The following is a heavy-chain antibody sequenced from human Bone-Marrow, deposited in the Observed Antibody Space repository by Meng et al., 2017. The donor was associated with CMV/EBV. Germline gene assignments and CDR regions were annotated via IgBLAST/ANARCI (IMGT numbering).Heavy chain of an antibody. CDR1: GGSFSGYY. Sequence: SETLSLTCAVYGGSFSGYYWSWIRQPPGKGLEWVGAINHSRSTNYNASLKSRVTISVGTSKNQFSLKLSSVTAADTAVYYCARGSYSSGYYYFDYWGQGTLVTVSS. V-gene: IGHV4-34*01. D-gene: IGHD3-22*01. J-gene: IGHJ4*02. CDR3: ARGSYSSGYYYFDY. CDR2: INHSRST.